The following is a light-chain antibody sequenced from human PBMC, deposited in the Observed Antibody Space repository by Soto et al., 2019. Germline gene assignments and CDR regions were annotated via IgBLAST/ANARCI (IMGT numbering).Light chain of an antibody. CDR3: QQYVSTPVT. V-gene: IGKV4-1*01. CDR2: WAS. J-gene: IGKJ1*01. Sequence: DIVMTQSPDSLAVSLGERATINCKSSQSLLHLAWYQQKPGQPPKLLIYWASTRESGVPDRSSGSGSGTDFTLTISSLQAEDVAVYYCQQYVSTPVTYVQGTQVEIK. CDR1: QSLLH.